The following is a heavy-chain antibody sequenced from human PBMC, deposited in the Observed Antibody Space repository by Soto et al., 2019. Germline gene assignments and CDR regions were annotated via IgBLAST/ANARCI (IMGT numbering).Heavy chain of an antibody. CDR3: ARGEWLGERRSDP. V-gene: IGHV4-31*03. D-gene: IGHD3-16*01. J-gene: IGHJ5*02. CDR2: IYYSGST. CDR1: GGSISSGGDY. Sequence: PSETLSLTCTVSGGSISSGGDYWSWIRQHPGKGLEWIGYIYYSGSTYYNPSLKSRVTISVDTSKNQFSLKLSSVTAADTAVYYCARGEWLGERRSDPWGQGTLVTVSS.